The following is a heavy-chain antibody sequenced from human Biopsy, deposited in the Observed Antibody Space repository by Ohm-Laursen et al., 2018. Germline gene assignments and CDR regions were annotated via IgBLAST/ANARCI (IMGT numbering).Heavy chain of an antibody. V-gene: IGHV1-69*13. CDR1: GGTFSSFG. CDR2: INSMFGTT. J-gene: IGHJ4*02. Sequence: SVKVSCKASGGTFSSFGISWVRQAPGQGFEWMGEINSMFGTTNYAQTFQGRVTITADESTSTAYMEVSSLRSEDTAVYYCAKRGVERGRPLAYWGQGTLVTVSS. CDR3: AKRGVERGRPLAY. D-gene: IGHD1-1*01.